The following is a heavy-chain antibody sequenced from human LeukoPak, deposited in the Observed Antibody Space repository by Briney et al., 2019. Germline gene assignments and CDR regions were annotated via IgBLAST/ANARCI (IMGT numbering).Heavy chain of an antibody. CDR1: GFTFSSYA. CDR2: ISGSGGST. Sequence: TGGSLRLSCAASGFTFSSYAMSWVRQAPGKGLEWVSAISGSGGSTYYADSVKGRFTISRDNSKNTLYLQMNSLRAEDTAVYCCAKDLVVAAIRTYGMDVWGQGTTVTVSS. V-gene: IGHV3-23*01. J-gene: IGHJ6*02. CDR3: AKDLVVAAIRTYGMDV. D-gene: IGHD6-19*01.